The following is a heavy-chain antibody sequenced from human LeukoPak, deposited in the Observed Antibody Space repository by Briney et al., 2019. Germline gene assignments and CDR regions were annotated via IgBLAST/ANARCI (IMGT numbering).Heavy chain of an antibody. CDR3: ARGVVAAPQTFDY. J-gene: IGHJ4*02. V-gene: IGHV4-30-4*07. CDR1: GGSISSGGHS. D-gene: IGHD2-15*01. Sequence: SETLSLTCVVSGGSISSGGHSWSWIRQPPGKGLDWIGYIYYSGSTNYNPSLKSRVTISVDKSKNQFSLKLSSVTAADTALYYCARGVVAAPQTFDYWGQGTLVTVSS. CDR2: IYYSGST.